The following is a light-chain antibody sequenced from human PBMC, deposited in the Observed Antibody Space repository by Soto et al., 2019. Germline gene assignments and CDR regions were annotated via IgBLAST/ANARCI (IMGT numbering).Light chain of an antibody. J-gene: IGKJ1*01. CDR3: QQYKTYPLT. CDR1: ENVNTW. CDR2: DAS. Sequence: EIQMTQSPSTLSASVGDRVTITRRASENVNTWLAWYQQKPGKAPTLVIYDASRLEGGVPSRFSGSGSGTDFTLTINSLQPDDFVTYYCQQYKTYPLTFGQGTKVEI. V-gene: IGKV1-5*01.